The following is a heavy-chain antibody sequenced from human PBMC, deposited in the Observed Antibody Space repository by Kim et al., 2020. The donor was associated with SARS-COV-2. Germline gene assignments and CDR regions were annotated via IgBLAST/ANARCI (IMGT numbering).Heavy chain of an antibody. CDR1: GGSFSGYY. CDR2: INHSGST. CDR3: ARGPGYDSSGFDY. Sequence: SETLSLTCAVYGGSFSGYYWSWIRQPPGKGLEWIGEINHSGSTNYNPSLKSRVTISVDTSKNQFSLKLSSVTAADTAVYYCARGPGYDSSGFDYWGQGTLVTVSS. J-gene: IGHJ4*02. D-gene: IGHD3-22*01. V-gene: IGHV4-34*01.